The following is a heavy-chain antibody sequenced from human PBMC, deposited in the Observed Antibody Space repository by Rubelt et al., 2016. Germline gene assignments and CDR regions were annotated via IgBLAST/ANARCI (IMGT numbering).Heavy chain of an antibody. CDR2: IYSGGST. Sequence: GKGLEWVSVIYSGGSTYYADSVEGRFTISRDNSKNTLYLQMNSLRAEDTAVYYCAKAGPAAKRHYYGMDVWGQGTTVTVS. CDR3: AKAGPAAKRHYYGMDV. D-gene: IGHD6-25*01. J-gene: IGHJ6*02. V-gene: IGHV3-66*02.